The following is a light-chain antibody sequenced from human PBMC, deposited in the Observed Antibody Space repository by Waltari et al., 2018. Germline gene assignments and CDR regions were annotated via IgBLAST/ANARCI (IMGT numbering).Light chain of an antibody. Sequence: EIVLTQSPGTLSLSPGERATLSCRASQSVSSALAWYQQKPGQAPRLLIHGTSNRATGIPDRFSGSGSGTDFSITISRLEPEDVAVYFCQHYVRLPATFGQGTKVEIK. J-gene: IGKJ1*01. CDR3: QHYVRLPAT. V-gene: IGKV3-20*01. CDR1: QSVSSA. CDR2: GTS.